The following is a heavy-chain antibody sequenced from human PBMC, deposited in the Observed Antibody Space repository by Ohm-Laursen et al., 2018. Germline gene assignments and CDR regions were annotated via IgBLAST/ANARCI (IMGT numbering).Heavy chain of an antibody. J-gene: IGHJ4*02. D-gene: IGHD5-18*01. CDR2: IYTSGST. Sequence: TLSLTCIVSGGSIGLYYWNWIRQSPGKGLEWIGRIYTSGSTNYSPSLKSRVTMSVDTSKNQFSLKLSSVTAADTAVYYCARDSGDIAMGLFDYWGQGTLVTVSS. CDR1: GGSIGLYY. V-gene: IGHV4-4*07. CDR3: ARDSGDIAMGLFDY.